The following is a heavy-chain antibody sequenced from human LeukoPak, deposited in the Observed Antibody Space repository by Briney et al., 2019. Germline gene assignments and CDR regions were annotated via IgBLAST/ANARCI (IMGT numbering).Heavy chain of an antibody. J-gene: IGHJ5*02. CDR3: ARVVVAATKWFDP. V-gene: IGHV3-66*02. D-gene: IGHD2-15*01. CDR2: IYSGGST. CDR1: GFTFSSNY. Sequence: GGSLRLSCAASGFTFSSNYMSWVRQAPGKGLEWVSVIYSGGSTYYADSVKGRFTISRDNSKNTLYLQMNSLRAEDTAVYYCARVVVAATKWFDPWGQGTLVTVSS.